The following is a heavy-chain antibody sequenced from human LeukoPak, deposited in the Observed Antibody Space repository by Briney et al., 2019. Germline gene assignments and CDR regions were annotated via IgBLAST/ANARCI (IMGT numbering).Heavy chain of an antibody. CDR3: ARDSYYGGTQDY. D-gene: IGHD4-23*01. J-gene: IGHJ4*02. CDR2: ISTSGGTI. CDR1: GCLFSSYE. V-gene: IGHV3-48*03. Sequence: GSLRLSCAPSGCLFSSYEMICVREALGRGVWWVSYISTSGGTIYYADSVKGRFTISRDNAKNSLYLQMNSLRAEDTAVYYCARDSYYGGTQDYWGQGTLVTVSS.